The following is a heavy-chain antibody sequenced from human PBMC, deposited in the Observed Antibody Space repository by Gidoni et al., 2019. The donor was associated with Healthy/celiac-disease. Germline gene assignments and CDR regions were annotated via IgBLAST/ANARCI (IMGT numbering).Heavy chain of an antibody. CDR3: ARWSGYYKFSYYYGMDV. V-gene: IGHV3-7*03. CDR1: GFTFSSYG. J-gene: IGHJ6*02. CDR2: IKQDGSEK. D-gene: IGHD3-3*01. Sequence: EVQLVESGGGLVQPGGSLRLSCAASGFTFSSYGMGWVRQAPGKGLEWVANIKQDGSEKYYVDAVKGRFTITSNNAKNLLYLQMNSLGDEDAAVYYCARWSGYYKFSYYYGMDVWGQGTTVTVSS.